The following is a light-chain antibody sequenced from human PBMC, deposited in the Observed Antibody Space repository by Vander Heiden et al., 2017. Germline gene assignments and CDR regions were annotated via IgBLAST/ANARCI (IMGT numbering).Light chain of an antibody. Sequence: DIHMTQSPSTLCASVGERGNITFGASQSISSWLAWYQQKPGKAPKLLIYKASSLECGVPSRFSGSGSGTEFTLTISRLQPDDFATYYCQQYNSYSYTFGQGTKLEIK. CDR2: KAS. CDR1: QSISSW. J-gene: IGKJ2*01. V-gene: IGKV1-5*03. CDR3: QQYNSYSYT.